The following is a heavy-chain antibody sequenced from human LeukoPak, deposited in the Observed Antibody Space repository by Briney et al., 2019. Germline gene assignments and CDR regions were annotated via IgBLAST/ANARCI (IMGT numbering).Heavy chain of an antibody. CDR1: GGSISSGGYY. CDR3: ARGRGDYEKEFDY. Sequence: PSQTLSLTCTVSGGSISSGGYYWSWIRQHPGKGLEWIGYIYYSGSTYYNPSLKSRVTISVDTSKNQFSLKLSSVTAADTAVYYCARGRGDYEKEFDYWGQGTLVTVSS. CDR2: IYYSGST. J-gene: IGHJ4*02. D-gene: IGHD4-17*01. V-gene: IGHV4-31*03.